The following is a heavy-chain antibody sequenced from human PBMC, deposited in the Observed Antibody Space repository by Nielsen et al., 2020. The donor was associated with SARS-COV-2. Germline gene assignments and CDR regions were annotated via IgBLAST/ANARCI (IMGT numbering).Heavy chain of an antibody. V-gene: IGHV3-11*03. Sequence: GESLKISCAASGFTFSDYYMSWIRQAPGKGLEWVSYISSSSSYTNYADSVKGRFTISRDNAKNSLYLQMNSLRAEDTAVYYCARVIFLASCGMDVGGQGTTVTVSS. CDR2: ISSSSSYT. CDR1: GFTFSDYY. J-gene: IGHJ6*02. D-gene: IGHD2-21*01. CDR3: ARVIFLASCGMDV.